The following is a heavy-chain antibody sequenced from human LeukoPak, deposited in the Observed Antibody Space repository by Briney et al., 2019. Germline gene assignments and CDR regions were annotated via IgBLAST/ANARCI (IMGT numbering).Heavy chain of an antibody. Sequence: KASETLSLTCAVYGGSFSGYYWSWIRQPPGKGLEWIREINHSGSTNYNPSLKSRVTISVDTSKNQFSLKLSSVTAADTAVYYCARGGRSSGYYTTPRVYYYYGMDVWGQGTTVTVSS. J-gene: IGHJ6*02. V-gene: IGHV4-34*01. CDR3: ARGGRSSGYYTTPRVYYYYGMDV. D-gene: IGHD3-22*01. CDR1: GGSFSGYY. CDR2: INHSGST.